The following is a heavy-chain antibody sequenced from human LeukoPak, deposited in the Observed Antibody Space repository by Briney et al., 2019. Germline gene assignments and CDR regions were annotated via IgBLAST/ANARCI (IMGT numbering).Heavy chain of an antibody. CDR1: GFTFRDYT. D-gene: IGHD2-2*01. Sequence: GGSLRLSCAASGFTFRDYTMNWVRQSPGKGLEWVSAINKGGTFIKYADSVKGRFVVSRDNAKNLLFLQMNSLRVEDTALYFCAREALDVVEPATNTVDYWGQGTRVTVSS. CDR3: AREALDVVEPATNTVDY. CDR2: INKGGTFI. V-gene: IGHV3-21*01. J-gene: IGHJ4*02.